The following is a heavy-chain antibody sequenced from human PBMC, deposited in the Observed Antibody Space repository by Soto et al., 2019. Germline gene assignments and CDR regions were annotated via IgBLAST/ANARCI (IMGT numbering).Heavy chain of an antibody. CDR2: IKRDGSEK. CDR1: GFTFSDYW. V-gene: IGHV3-7*05. J-gene: IGHJ4*02. CDR3: ATSMGRGGNDY. Sequence: EVQLVESGGGLVQPGGSLRLSCAASGFTFSDYWMSWVRQAPGKGLECVANIKRDGSEKYYVDPVKGRFTISRDNAKNSLYLQMHRLRAEDTAVYYCATSMGRGGNDYWGQGTLVTVSS. D-gene: IGHD3-10*01.